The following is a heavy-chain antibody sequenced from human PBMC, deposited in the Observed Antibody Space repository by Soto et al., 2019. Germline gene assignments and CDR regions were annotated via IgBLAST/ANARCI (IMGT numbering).Heavy chain of an antibody. V-gene: IGHV1-69*01. D-gene: IGHD3-10*01. CDR3: ARAGFNYYGSGIGGNWFDP. CDR2: IIPIFGTA. Sequence: QVQLVQSGAEVKKPGSSVKVSCKASGGTFSSYAISWVRQAPGQGLEWMGGIIPIFGTANYAQKFQGRVTITADESTSTAYMELSSLRSEDTAVYYCARAGFNYYGSGIGGNWFDPWGQGTLVTVSS. CDR1: GGTFSSYA. J-gene: IGHJ5*02.